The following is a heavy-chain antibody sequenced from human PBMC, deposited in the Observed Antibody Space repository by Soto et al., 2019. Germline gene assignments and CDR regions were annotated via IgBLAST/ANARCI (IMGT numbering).Heavy chain of an antibody. CDR1: DYTFTSYG. J-gene: IGHJ4*02. CDR2: ISAYNGKT. V-gene: IGHV1-18*01. CDR3: ARGPPSSAGNLGFDY. Sequence: QAQLVQSGAEVKKPGASVKVSCKASDYTFTSYGISWVRQAPGQGLEWMGWISAYNGKTNYAQKLQGRVTMTTDTSTSTANMELRSLTSDDTAVYYCARGPPSSAGNLGFDYWGQGTLVTVSS. D-gene: IGHD1-1*01.